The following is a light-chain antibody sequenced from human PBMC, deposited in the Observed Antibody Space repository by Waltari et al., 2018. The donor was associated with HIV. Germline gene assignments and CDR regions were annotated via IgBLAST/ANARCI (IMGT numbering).Light chain of an antibody. Sequence: SALTQPPSAARTPGQRVTISCSGSSSNTGRNYVYRYQYFPGATPNVIISWNSQRPSGVPDRFSGSKSGTSASLAISGLRPEDETDYYCASWDDSLSGWVFGGGTKVTVL. CDR2: WNS. V-gene: IGLV1-47*01. CDR1: SSNTGRNY. CDR3: ASWDDSLSGWV. J-gene: IGLJ3*02.